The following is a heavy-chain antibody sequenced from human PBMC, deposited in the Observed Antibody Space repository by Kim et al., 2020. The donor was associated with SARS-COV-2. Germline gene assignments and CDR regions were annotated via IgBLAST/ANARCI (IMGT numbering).Heavy chain of an antibody. J-gene: IGHJ4*02. Sequence: SETLSLTCAVSGGSISSGGYSWSWIRQPPGKGLEWIGYIYHSGSTYYNPSLKSRVTISVDRSKNQFSLKLSSVTAADTAVYYCAREAVGSVSRVRYFDYWGQGTLVTVSS. V-gene: IGHV4-30-2*01. CDR1: GGSISSGGYS. CDR3: AREAVGSVSRVRYFDY. D-gene: IGHD3-10*01. CDR2: IYHSGST.